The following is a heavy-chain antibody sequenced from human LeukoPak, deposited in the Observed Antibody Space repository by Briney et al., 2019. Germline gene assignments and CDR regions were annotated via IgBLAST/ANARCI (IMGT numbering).Heavy chain of an antibody. CDR2: INPNSGGT. Sequence: ASVNVSCKASGYTFTGYYMHWVRQAPGQGLEWMGRINPNSGGTNYAQKFQGRVTMTRDTSISTAYMELSRLRSDDTAVYYCARDIVATIDARDYYYMDVWGKGTTVTVSS. J-gene: IGHJ6*03. CDR1: GYTFTGYY. V-gene: IGHV1-2*06. CDR3: ARDIVATIDARDYYYMDV. D-gene: IGHD5-12*01.